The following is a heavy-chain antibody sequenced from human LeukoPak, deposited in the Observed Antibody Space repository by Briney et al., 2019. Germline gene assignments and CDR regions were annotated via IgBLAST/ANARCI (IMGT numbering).Heavy chain of an antibody. CDR3: ARLWGTTFDY. V-gene: IGHV4-59*01. D-gene: IGHD3-16*01. Sequence: PSETLSLTCTVSGGSISSYYWSWIRQPPGKGLEWIGYIYYSGSTNYNPPLKSRVTISVDTSKNQFSLKLSSVTAADTAVYYCARLWGTTFDYWGQGTLVTVSS. CDR1: GGSISSYY. J-gene: IGHJ4*02. CDR2: IYYSGST.